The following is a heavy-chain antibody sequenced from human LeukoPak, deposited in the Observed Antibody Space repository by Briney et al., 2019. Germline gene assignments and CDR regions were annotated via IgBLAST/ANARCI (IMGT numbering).Heavy chain of an antibody. J-gene: IGHJ6*03. V-gene: IGHV4-59*07. D-gene: IGHD5-18*01. CDR1: GGSISSYY. Sequence: SHTLSLTHPLAGGSISSYYCSWIRQPPGKGLECIGYIYYSGSTNYNPSIKSRVTISVDTSKNQFSLKLSSVTAADTAVYYCARVRGYSYGWGVRYYMDVWGKGTTVTVSS. CDR3: ARVRGYSYGWGVRYYMDV. CDR2: IYYSGST.